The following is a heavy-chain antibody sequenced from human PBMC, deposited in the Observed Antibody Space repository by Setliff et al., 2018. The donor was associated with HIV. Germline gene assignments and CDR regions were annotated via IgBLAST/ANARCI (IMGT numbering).Heavy chain of an antibody. CDR2: FFYSGST. J-gene: IGHJ4*02. D-gene: IGHD3-16*01. V-gene: IGHV4-39*01. CDR3: ARPALGIGGGSRFDN. CDR1: GGPISSSNYY. Sequence: PSETLSLTCTVSGGPISSSNYYWGWIRQPPGKGLEWIGSFFYSGSTYHNPSLKSRVTISVDTSKNQFSLKLSSVTAADTAVYYCARPALGIGGGSRFDNWGQGIRVTVSS.